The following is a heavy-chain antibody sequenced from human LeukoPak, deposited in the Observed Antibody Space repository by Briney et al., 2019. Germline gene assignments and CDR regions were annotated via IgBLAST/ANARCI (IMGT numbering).Heavy chain of an antibody. V-gene: IGHV3-23*01. J-gene: IGHJ4*02. Sequence: GGSLRLSCAASGFTFSSHAMSWVRQAPGKGPEWVSAFSGSGGSTYYADSVKGRFTISRDNSKNTLYLQMNSLRAEDTAVYYCARRLARVVAANFDYWGQGTLVTVSS. CDR2: FSGSGGST. CDR3: ARRLARVVAANFDY. CDR1: GFTFSSHA. D-gene: IGHD2-15*01.